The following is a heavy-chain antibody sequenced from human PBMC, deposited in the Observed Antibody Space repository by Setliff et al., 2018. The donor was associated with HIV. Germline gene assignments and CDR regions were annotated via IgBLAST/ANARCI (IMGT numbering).Heavy chain of an antibody. CDR1: GGSISSYY. J-gene: IGHJ4*02. D-gene: IGHD4-17*01. V-gene: IGHV4-59*03. CDR3: AGGDLYGDYAFSY. Sequence: SETLSLTCTVSGGSISSYYWSWIRQPPGKGLEWIGYIYYSGSTNYNPSLKSRVTISVDTSNNQFSLKLSSVTAADTAVYYCAGGDLYGDYAFSYWGQGTLVTVSS. CDR2: IYYSGST.